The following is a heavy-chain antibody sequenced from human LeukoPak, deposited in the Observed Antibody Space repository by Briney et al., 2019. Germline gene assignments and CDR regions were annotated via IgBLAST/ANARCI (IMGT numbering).Heavy chain of an antibody. CDR2: IYYSGST. D-gene: IGHD6-25*01. V-gene: IGHV4-31*03. CDR3: ARMVAAQHYYYYYMDV. J-gene: IGHJ6*03. Sequence: SQTLSLTCTVSGGSISSGGYYWSWIRQHPGKGLEWIGYIYYSGSTYYNPSLKSRVTISVDTSKNQFSLKLSSVTAADTAVYYCARMVAAQHYYYYYMDVWGKGTTVTVSS. CDR1: GGSISSGGYY.